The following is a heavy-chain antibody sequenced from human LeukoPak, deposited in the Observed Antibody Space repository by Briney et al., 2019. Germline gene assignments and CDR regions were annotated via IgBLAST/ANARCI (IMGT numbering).Heavy chain of an antibody. CDR3: ARVLLWFGEFSLFDP. D-gene: IGHD3-10*01. CDR2: INPNSGGT. Sequence: ASVNVSCQASGYTLTGYYMHLVRQAPGQALEWIGWINPNSGGTNYAQKFQGRVTMTRDTSISTAHMELSRLRSDDTAVYYCARVLLWFGEFSLFDPWGQGTLVTVSS. V-gene: IGHV1-2*02. CDR1: GYTLTGYY. J-gene: IGHJ5*02.